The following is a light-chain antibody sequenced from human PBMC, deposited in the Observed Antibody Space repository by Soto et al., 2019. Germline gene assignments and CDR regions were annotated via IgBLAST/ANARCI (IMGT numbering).Light chain of an antibody. CDR3: QQSYSTPPIT. J-gene: IGKJ5*01. CDR1: QSISSW. Sequence: MTQSPATLSVSPGESATLSCRASQSISSWLAWYQQKPGKAPKLLIYAASSLQSGVPSRFSGSGSGTDFTLTISSLQPEDFATYYCQQSYSTPPITFGQGTRLEIK. CDR2: AAS. V-gene: IGKV1-39*01.